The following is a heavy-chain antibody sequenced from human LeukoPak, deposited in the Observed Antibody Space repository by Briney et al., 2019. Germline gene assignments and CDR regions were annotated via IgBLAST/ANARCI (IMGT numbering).Heavy chain of an antibody. CDR2: IYWNEDK. CDR3: AHRQQAYDFWSLMQY. D-gene: IGHD3-3*01. CDR1: GFSLTTTGVG. J-gene: IGHJ4*02. V-gene: IGHV2-5*01. Sequence: SGPTLVNPTQTLTLTCTFSGFSLTTTGVGVGWIRQPPGKALEWLALIYWNEDKRYSPSLRSRLTITKDTSKNQVVLTMTNMDPVDTATYFCAHRQQAYDFWSLMQYWGQGTLVTVSS.